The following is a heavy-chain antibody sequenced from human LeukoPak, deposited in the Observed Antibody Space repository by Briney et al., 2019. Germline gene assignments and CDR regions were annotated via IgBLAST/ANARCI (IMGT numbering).Heavy chain of an antibody. D-gene: IGHD6-13*01. CDR1: GASISSSSYS. CDR3: ATCPITADGAVDY. CDR2: VYYSGET. J-gene: IGHJ4*02. V-gene: IGHV4-39*07. Sequence: SETLSLTCTVSGASISSSSYSWGWIRQPPGKGLEWIGGVYYSGETHYNPSLKSRVTISVDVSKNQFSLKLSSLTAADTAVYYCATCPITADGAVDYWGQGIRVTVSS.